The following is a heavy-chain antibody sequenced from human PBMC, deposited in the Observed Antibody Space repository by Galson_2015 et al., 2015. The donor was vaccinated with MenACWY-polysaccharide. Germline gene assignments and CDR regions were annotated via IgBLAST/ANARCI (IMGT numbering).Heavy chain of an antibody. J-gene: IGHJ4*02. Sequence: PALVKPTQTLTLTCTFSGFSLSTTGVGVGWIRQPPGKALEWLAIICWDGDKRYSPFLKSRLTITKDTSKNQVVLTMTNMDPVDTATYYCAHRKEGYSDYLDYLDYWGQGTLVTVSS. CDR2: ICWDGDK. CDR3: AHRKEGYSDYLDYLDY. D-gene: IGHD4-11*01. CDR1: GFSLSTTGVG. V-gene: IGHV2-5*02.